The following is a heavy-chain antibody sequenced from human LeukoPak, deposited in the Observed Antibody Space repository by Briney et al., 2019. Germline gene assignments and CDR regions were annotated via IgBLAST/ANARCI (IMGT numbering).Heavy chain of an antibody. CDR2: ITVYNGET. V-gene: IGHV1-18*01. D-gene: IGHD5-24*01. CDR1: GYTSRNHG. J-gene: IGHJ6*03. CDR3: ARGIQSALSYFMDV. Sequence: ASLKVSCQTSGYTSRNHGISWVRQAPGQGLEWMGWITVYNGETKYAQKYQGRVTMTIDTATNTSYMELRALTSDDTAVYYCARGIQSALSYFMDVWGKGTTVTVSS.